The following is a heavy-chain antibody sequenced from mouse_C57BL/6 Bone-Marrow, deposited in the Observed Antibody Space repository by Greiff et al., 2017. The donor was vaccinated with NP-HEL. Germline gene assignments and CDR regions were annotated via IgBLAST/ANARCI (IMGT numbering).Heavy chain of an antibody. CDR2: INPSTGGT. D-gene: IGHD2-4*01. V-gene: IGHV1-42*01. J-gene: IGHJ1*03. CDR3: ARDDYPPYWYFDV. CDR1: GYSFTGYY. Sequence: EVQLVESGPELVKPGASVKISCKASGYSFTGYYMNWVKQSPEKSLEWIGEINPSTGGTTYNQKFKAKATLTVDKSSSTAYMQLKSLTSEDSAVYYCARDDYPPYWYFDVWGTGTTVTVSS.